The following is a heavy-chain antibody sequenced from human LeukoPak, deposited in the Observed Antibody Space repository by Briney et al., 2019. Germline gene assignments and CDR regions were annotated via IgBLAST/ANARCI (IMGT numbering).Heavy chain of an antibody. CDR2: ISGSGGST. V-gene: IGHV3-23*01. Sequence: GGSLRLSCAASGFTFSSYAMSWVRQAPGKGLEWVSAISGSGGSTYYADSVKGRFTISRDNSKNTLYLQMNSLRAEDTAVYYCATDLRGMGATYYFDYWGQGTLVTVSS. CDR1: GFTFSSYA. CDR3: ATDLRGMGATYYFDY. D-gene: IGHD3-16*01. J-gene: IGHJ4*02.